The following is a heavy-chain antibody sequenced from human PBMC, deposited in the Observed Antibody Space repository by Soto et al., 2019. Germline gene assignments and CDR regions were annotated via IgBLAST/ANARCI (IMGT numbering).Heavy chain of an antibody. CDR3: ARAHYRYLDPLYYYYGMDV. CDR1: NGSFSGDY. J-gene: IGHJ6*02. Sequence: SETLSLTCVVYNGSFSGDYWSWIRQTPGTGLEWIGEIKDSGTTKYNPSLKSRVTISVGTSKNQFSLKLSSVTAADTAVYYCARAHYRYLDPLYYYYGMDVWGQGTTVTVSS. V-gene: IGHV4-34*01. D-gene: IGHD3-3*01. CDR2: IKDSGTT.